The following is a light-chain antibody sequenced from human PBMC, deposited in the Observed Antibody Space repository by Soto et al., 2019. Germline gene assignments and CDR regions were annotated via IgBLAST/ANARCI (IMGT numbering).Light chain of an antibody. CDR1: SSDVGAYNY. J-gene: IGLJ3*02. V-gene: IGLV2-8*01. CDR3: RAFAGWNSSWV. CDR2: EVS. Sequence: QSVLTQPPSASGSPGQSVTISCTGTSSDVGAYNYVSWFQQHPGTAPKLIIYEVSKRPSGVPDRFSGSKSGNTASLTVSGFQAEDEADYYCRAFAGWNSSWVFGGGTKLTVL.